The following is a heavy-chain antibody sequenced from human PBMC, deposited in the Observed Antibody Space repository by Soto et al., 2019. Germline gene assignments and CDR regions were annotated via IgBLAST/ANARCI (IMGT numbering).Heavy chain of an antibody. V-gene: IGHV1-69*12. CDR3: ARGNHRWLQLWYFDL. D-gene: IGHD5-12*01. CDR1: GGTFSNYP. CDR2: IIHIFGTV. Sequence: QVQLVQSGAEVKKPGSSVKVSCKASGGTFSNYPISWVRQAPGQGLEWMGGIIHIFGTVNYAQKFQGRVTITADESTSTAYMELSSMRSEDTAVYYCARGNHRWLQLWYFDLWGRSTLVTVSS. J-gene: IGHJ2*01.